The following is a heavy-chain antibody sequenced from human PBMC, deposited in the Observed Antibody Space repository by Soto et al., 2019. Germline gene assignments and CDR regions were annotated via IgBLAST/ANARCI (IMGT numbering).Heavy chain of an antibody. CDR1: GFTFSSYA. V-gene: IGHV3-23*01. CDR2: ISGSGGST. D-gene: IGHD3-22*01. Sequence: EVQLLESGGGLVQPGGSLRLSCAASGFTFSSYAMSWVRQAPGKGLEWVSAISGSGGSTYYADSVKGRFTISRDNSKNTLYLQMNSLRAEDMAVYYCAKDREGDYDSSGYCPRFDYWGQGTLVTVSS. J-gene: IGHJ4*02. CDR3: AKDREGDYDSSGYCPRFDY.